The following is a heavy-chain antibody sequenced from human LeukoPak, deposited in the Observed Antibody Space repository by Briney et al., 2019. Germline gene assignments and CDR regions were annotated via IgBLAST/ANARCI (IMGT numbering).Heavy chain of an antibody. CDR1: GFTFSSYA. D-gene: IGHD3-22*01. CDR3: ANSGSRQDDSSGYYPDWFDP. J-gene: IGHJ5*02. CDR2: ISGSGGST. V-gene: IGHV3-23*01. Sequence: PGGSLRPSCAASGFTFSSYAMSWVRQAPGKGLEWVSAISGSGGSTYYADSVKGRFTISRDNSKNTLYLQMNSLRAEDTAVYYCANSGSRQDDSSGYYPDWFDPWGQGTLVTVSS.